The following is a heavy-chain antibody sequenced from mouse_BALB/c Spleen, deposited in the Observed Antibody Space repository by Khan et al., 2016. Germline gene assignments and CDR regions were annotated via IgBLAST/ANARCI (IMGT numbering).Heavy chain of an antibody. Sequence: LVKTGASVKISCKASGYSFTGYYMHWVKQSHGKSLEWIGYITSYNGATSYNQKFKGKATFTVDTSSSTAYMQFNSLTSEDSAVYYCASPYCSSYFGFAYWGQGTLVTVSA. CDR1: GYSFTGYY. V-gene: IGHV1S34*01. CDR3: ASPYCSSYFGFAY. CDR2: ITSYNGAT. J-gene: IGHJ3*01. D-gene: IGHD1-1*01.